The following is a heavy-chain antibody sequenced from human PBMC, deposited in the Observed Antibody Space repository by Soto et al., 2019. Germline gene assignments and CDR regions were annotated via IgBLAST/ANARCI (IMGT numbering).Heavy chain of an antibody. CDR3: ASGPRSITGTTSSEDFQQ. V-gene: IGHV1-69*01. CDR2: IIPIFGIT. Sequence: QAQLMQSGAEVKEPGSSVKVSCKASGGTFSGYAISWVRQAPGQGLEWLGGIIPIFGITNYAQKFQNRLTIAADESSATVYMDLRNLTSEDSAIYCCASGPRSITGTTSSEDFQQWGQGTLVSVS. J-gene: IGHJ1*01. CDR1: GGTFSGYA. D-gene: IGHD1-1*01.